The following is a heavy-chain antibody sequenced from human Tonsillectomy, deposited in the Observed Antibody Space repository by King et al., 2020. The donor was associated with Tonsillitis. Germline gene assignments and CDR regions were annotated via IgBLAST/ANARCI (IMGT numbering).Heavy chain of an antibody. V-gene: IGHV4-30-4*01. D-gene: IGHD3-10*01. CDR3: ARTKLLWFGEPYGMDV. CDR1: GGSISSGDYY. J-gene: IGHJ6*02. CDR2: IYYSGST. Sequence: MQLQESGPGLVKPSQTLSLTCTVSGGSISSGDYYWSWIRQPPGKGLEWIGYIYYSGSTYYNPSLKSRVTISVDTSKNQFSLKLSSVTAADTAVYYCARTKLLWFGEPYGMDVWGQGTTVTVSS.